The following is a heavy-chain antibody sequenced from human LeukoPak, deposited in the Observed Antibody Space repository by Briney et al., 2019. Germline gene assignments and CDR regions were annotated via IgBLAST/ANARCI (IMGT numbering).Heavy chain of an antibody. V-gene: IGHV3-33*06. CDR3: AKVTGDYYDTSGAFDY. CDR2: IWHDGSND. J-gene: IGHJ4*02. Sequence: GGSLRLSCAASGFIFSSYGMHWVRQAPGKGLEWVARIWHDGSNDDYADSVKGRFTISRDNSKNTLYLQMNSLRTEDTAIYYCAKVTGDYYDTSGAFDYWGQGTLVTVSS. CDR1: GFIFSSYG. D-gene: IGHD3-22*01.